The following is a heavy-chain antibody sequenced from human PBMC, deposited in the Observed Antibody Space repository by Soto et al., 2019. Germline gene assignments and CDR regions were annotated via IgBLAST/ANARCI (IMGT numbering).Heavy chain of an antibody. CDR3: ARPPFCACSSSCYRSQFYGMDV. J-gene: IGHJ6*02. Sequence: EVQLVESGGGLVQPGGSLRLSCVASGFTFNSYWMSWVRQAPGKGLEWVADIKEDGSAQYSVDSVKGRFAISRDNAKNPVYLQMNRLRPEDTAVYYCARPPFCACSSSCYRSQFYGMDVWGQGATVTVSS. D-gene: IGHD6-13*01. CDR1: GFTFNSYW. V-gene: IGHV3-7*01. CDR2: IKEDGSAQ.